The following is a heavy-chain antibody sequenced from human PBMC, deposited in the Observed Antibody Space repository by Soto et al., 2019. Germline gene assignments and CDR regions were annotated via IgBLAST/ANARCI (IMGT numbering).Heavy chain of an antibody. CDR3: ARGWGKTQYPSGFDY. V-gene: IGHV4-31*03. CDR1: GGSINSGDSY. CDR2: INYRGTT. D-gene: IGHD3-16*01. Sequence: PSETLSLTCTVSGGSINSGDSYWNWIRQNPEKGLEWIGYINYRGTTFYNPSLKSRIIISADTSENQFSLQLNSVRAEDTAVYYCARGWGKTQYPSGFDYWGQGTLVTVSS. J-gene: IGHJ4*02.